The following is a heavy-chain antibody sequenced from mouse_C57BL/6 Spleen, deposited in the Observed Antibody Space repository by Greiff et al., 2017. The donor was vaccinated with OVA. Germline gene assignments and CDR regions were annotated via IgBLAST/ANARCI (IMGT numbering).Heavy chain of an antibody. CDR2: IDPSDSYT. Sequence: QVQLQQPGAELVMPGASVKLSCKASGYTFTSYWMHWVKQRPGQGLAWIGEIDPSDSYTNYNQKFKGKSTLTVDKSSSTAYMQLSSLTSEDSAVYYCARMITTSYYYAMDYWGQGTSVTVSS. V-gene: IGHV1-69*01. CDR1: GYTFTSYW. CDR3: ARMITTSYYYAMDY. J-gene: IGHJ4*01. D-gene: IGHD2-4*01.